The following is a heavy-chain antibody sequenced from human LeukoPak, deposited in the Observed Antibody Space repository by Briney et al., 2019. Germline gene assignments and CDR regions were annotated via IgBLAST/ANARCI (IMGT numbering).Heavy chain of an antibody. J-gene: IGHJ4*02. CDR3: AKDISTDYYDSSGLDY. D-gene: IGHD3-22*01. V-gene: IGHV3-9*01. CDR2: ISWNSGSI. CDR1: GFTFDDYA. Sequence: GRSLRLSCAASGFTFDDYAMHWVRQAPGKGLEWVLGISWNSGSIGYADSVKGRFTISRDNAKNSLYLQMNSLRAEDTALYYCAKDISTDYYDSSGLDYWGQGTLVTVSS.